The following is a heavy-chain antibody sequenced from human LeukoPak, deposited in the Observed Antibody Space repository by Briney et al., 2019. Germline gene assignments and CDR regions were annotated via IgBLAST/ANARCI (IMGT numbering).Heavy chain of an antibody. CDR1: GFTFSSYG. V-gene: IGHV3-30*03. J-gene: IGHJ4*02. CDR2: ISYDGSNK. Sequence: PGGSLRLSCAASGFTFSSYGMHWVRQAPGKGLEWVAVISYDGSNKYYADSVKGRFTISRDNSKNTLYLQMNSLRAEDTAVYYCARDYHYYDSSGYYYHYFDYWGQGTLVTVSS. D-gene: IGHD3-22*01. CDR3: ARDYHYYDSSGYYYHYFDY.